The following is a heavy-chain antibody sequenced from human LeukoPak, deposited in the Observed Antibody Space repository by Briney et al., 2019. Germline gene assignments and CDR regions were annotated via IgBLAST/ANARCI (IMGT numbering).Heavy chain of an antibody. CDR2: IYYSGST. Sequence: SETLSLTCTVSGGSVSSSIYYWGWIRQPPGKGLQWIGSIYYSGSTSYNPSLKSRVTISVDTSKNQFSLKLTSVTAADTAVYYCASRNDILTGYVFDFWGQGTLVTVSS. V-gene: IGHV4-39*01. CDR1: GGSVSSSIYY. CDR3: ASRNDILTGYVFDF. D-gene: IGHD3-9*01. J-gene: IGHJ4*02.